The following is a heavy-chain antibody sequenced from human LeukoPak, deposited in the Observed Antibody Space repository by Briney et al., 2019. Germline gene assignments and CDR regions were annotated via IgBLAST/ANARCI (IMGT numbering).Heavy chain of an antibody. Sequence: ASVKVSCKASGYTFTGYYMHWVRQAPGQGLEWMGWINPNSGGTNYAQKFQGRVTMTRDTSISTAYMVLSRLRSDDTAVYYCASSSGWYHDAFDYWGQGTLVTVSS. CDR1: GYTFTGYY. CDR3: ASSSGWYHDAFDY. CDR2: INPNSGGT. D-gene: IGHD6-19*01. J-gene: IGHJ4*02. V-gene: IGHV1-2*02.